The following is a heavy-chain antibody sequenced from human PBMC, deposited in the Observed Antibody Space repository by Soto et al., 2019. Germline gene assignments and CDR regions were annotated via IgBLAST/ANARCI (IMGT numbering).Heavy chain of an antibody. D-gene: IGHD3-10*01. V-gene: IGHV4-61*01. J-gene: IGHJ5*02. Sequence: SETLSLTCSVSGDSVGSGLYYWSWIRQPPGKGLEWIGYGDYTGKSNYSPSLKSRVTISVDTSKNQFSLDMRSVTAADTAVYYCARDYGPPRLVIDHWGQVILVTVSS. CDR2: GDYTGKS. CDR1: GDSVGSGLYY. CDR3: ARDYGPPRLVIDH.